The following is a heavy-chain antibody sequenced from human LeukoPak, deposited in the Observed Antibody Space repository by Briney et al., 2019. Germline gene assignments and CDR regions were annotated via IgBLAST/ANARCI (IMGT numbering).Heavy chain of an antibody. V-gene: IGHV4-39*07. D-gene: IGHD2-15*01. CDR3: ARALGYCSGGSCYGPFDY. CDR2: IYYSGST. CDR1: GGSISSSSYY. J-gene: IGHJ4*02. Sequence: SETLSLTCTVSGGSISSSSYYWGWIRQPPGKGLEWIGSIYYSGSTYYNPSPKSRVTISVDTSKNQFSLKLSSVPAADTAVYYCARALGYCSGGSCYGPFDYWGQGTLVTVSS.